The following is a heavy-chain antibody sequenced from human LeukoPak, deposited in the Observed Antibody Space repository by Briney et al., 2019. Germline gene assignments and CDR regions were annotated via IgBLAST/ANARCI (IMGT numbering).Heavy chain of an antibody. CDR2: IKSKTDGGTT. CDR3: TTHDIVVVVAAKDY. J-gene: IGHJ4*02. D-gene: IGHD2-15*01. CDR1: GFTFSNAW. V-gene: IGHV3-15*01. Sequence: GGSLRLSCAASGFTFSNAWMSRVRQAPGKGLEWVGRIKSKTDGGTTDYAAPVKGRFTISRDDSKNTLYLQMNSLKTEDTAVYYCTTHDIVVVVAAKDYWGQGTLVTVSS.